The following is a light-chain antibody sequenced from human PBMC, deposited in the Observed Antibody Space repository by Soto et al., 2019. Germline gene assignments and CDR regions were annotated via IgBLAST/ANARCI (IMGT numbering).Light chain of an antibody. J-gene: IGLJ1*01. CDR3: NSYTSTSTYV. CDR1: SSDVGGYNY. CDR2: EVS. V-gene: IGLV2-14*01. Sequence: QSALTQPPSASGSPGQSVAISCTGTSSDVGGYNYVSWYQQYPGKAPKLMIYEVSNRPSGVSNRFSGSKSGNTASLVISGLQAEDEADYYCNSYTSTSTYVFGTGTKLTVL.